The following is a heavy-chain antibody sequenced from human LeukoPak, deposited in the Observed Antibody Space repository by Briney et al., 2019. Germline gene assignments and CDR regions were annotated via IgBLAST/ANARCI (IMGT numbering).Heavy chain of an antibody. CDR1: GCSISSYY. CDR2: IYYSGSS. CDR3: ARQDGKYDFWSGLPTNSEAFDI. D-gene: IGHD3-3*01. Sequence: SETLSLTCNASGCSISSYYWSWIRQPPGKGLEWIGYIYYSGSSNYNPSLKSRVTISVDTSKNQFSLKLSSVTAADTAVYYCARQDGKYDFWSGLPTNSEAFDIWGQGTMVTVSS. J-gene: IGHJ3*02. V-gene: IGHV4-59*08.